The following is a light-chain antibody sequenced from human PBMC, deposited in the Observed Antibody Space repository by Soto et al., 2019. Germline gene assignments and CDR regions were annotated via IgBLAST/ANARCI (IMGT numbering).Light chain of an antibody. Sequence: QSALTQPASVSGSPGQSITISCTGTSSDVGGYNYVSWYQQHPGKAPKLMIYEVSNRPSGVSNRFSGSKSGNTASLTISGLTAEDEADYYCSSYTSSSTSFGTGTKLTVL. J-gene: IGLJ1*01. CDR3: SSYTSSSTS. V-gene: IGLV2-14*01. CDR1: SSDVGGYNY. CDR2: EVS.